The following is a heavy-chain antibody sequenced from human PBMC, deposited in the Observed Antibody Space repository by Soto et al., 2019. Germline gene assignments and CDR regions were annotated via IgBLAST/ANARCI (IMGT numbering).Heavy chain of an antibody. CDR3: ASGLVTTLHY. J-gene: IGHJ4*02. CDR1: GGSISSGGYS. V-gene: IGHV4-30-2*01. CDR2: IYHSGST. D-gene: IGHD4-17*01. Sequence: QLQLQESGSGLVKPSQTLSLTCAVSGGSISSGGYSWSWIRQPPGTGLEWIGYIYHSGSTYYNPAPKSRVTISVDRSKNQFSLKLSSVTAADTAVYYCASGLVTTLHYWGQGTLVTVSS.